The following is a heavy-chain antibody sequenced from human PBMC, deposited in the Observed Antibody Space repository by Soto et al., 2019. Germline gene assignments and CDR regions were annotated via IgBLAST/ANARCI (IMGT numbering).Heavy chain of an antibody. V-gene: IGHV4-4*02. J-gene: IGHJ4*02. CDR2: MYHSGST. Sequence: QVQLQESGPGLVKPSGTLSLTCAVSGASISSDNWWNWVRQPPGKGLEWIGEMYHSGSTNYNPSRKSRITISVDKSKNHFSLNLSSVTAADTSVYYCASSSGWYRLDFWGQGTLVTVSS. CDR1: GASISSDNW. D-gene: IGHD6-19*01. CDR3: ASSSGWYRLDF.